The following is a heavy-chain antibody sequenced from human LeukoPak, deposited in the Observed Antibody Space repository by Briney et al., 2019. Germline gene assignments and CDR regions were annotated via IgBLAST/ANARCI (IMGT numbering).Heavy chain of an antibody. Sequence: GASVKVSCKASGYTFTSYGISWVRQAPGQGLEWMGWISGYNGNTNYAQKLQGRVTMTTDTSTSTAYMELSSLRSEDTAVYYCAADLNVIGEYCTNGVCSVVGDNWFDPWGQGTLVTVSS. CDR3: AADLNVIGEYCTNGVCSVVGDNWFDP. CDR2: ISGYNGNT. CDR1: GYTFTSYG. D-gene: IGHD2-8*01. V-gene: IGHV1-18*01. J-gene: IGHJ5*02.